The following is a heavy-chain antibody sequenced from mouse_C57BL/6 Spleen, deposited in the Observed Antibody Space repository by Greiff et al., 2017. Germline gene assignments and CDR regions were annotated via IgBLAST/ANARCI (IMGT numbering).Heavy chain of an antibody. V-gene: IGHV1-4*01. Sequence: QVQLQQSGAELARPGASVKMSCKASGYTFTSYTMHLVKQRPGQGLEWIGYINPSSGYTKYNQKFKDKATLTADKSSSTAYMQLSSLTSEDSAVYYCAGGNYGWFAYWGQGTLVTVSA. J-gene: IGHJ3*01. CDR2: INPSSGYT. CDR3: AGGNYGWFAY. CDR1: GYTFTSYT. D-gene: IGHD2-1*01.